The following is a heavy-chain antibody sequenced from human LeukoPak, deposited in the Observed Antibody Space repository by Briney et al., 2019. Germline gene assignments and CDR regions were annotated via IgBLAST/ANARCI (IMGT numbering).Heavy chain of an antibody. Sequence: PSGTLSLTCAVSGYSISSGYYWGWIRQPPGKGLEWIGSINHSGSTNYNPSLKSRVTISVDTSKNQFSLKLSSVTAADTAVYYCARGTGYYDSSGYYYYWGQGTLVTVSS. CDR1: GYSISSGYY. J-gene: IGHJ4*02. D-gene: IGHD3-22*01. CDR2: INHSGST. CDR3: ARGTGYYDSSGYYYY. V-gene: IGHV4-38-2*01.